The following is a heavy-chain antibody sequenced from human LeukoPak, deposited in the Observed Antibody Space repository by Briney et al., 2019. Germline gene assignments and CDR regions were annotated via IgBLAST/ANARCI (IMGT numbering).Heavy chain of an antibody. CDR1: GGSFSGYY. J-gene: IGHJ5*02. D-gene: IGHD4-17*01. Sequence: SETLSLTCAVYGGSFSGYYWSWIRQPPGKGLEWIGEINHSGSTNYNPSLKSRVIISVDTSKNQFSLKLSSVTAADTAVYYCASGDYGWFDPWGQGTLVTVSS. CDR2: INHSGST. CDR3: ASGDYGWFDP. V-gene: IGHV4-34*01.